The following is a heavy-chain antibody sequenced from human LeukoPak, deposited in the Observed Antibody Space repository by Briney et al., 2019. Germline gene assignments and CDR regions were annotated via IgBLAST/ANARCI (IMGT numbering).Heavy chain of an antibody. Sequence: SETLSLTCTVSGGSISGYYWSWIRQPPGKGLEWIGYIYYSGSTNYNPSLKSRVTISVDTSKNQFSLKLSSVTAADTAVYYCARKLPVYGRGYYFDYWGQGTLVTVSS. J-gene: IGHJ4*02. D-gene: IGHD5/OR15-5a*01. CDR2: IYYSGST. V-gene: IGHV4-59*01. CDR3: ARKLPVYGRGYYFDY. CDR1: GGSISGYY.